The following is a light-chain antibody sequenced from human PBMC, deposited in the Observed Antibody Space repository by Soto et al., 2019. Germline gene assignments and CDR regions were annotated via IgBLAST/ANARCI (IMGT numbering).Light chain of an antibody. CDR1: QNIDRY. J-gene: IGKJ2*01. CDR2: VAS. CDR3: QQYDSYPYT. Sequence: DIQMTQSPSSLSASVGDRVTITCRASQNIDRYLNWYQQKSGKAPKLLIYVASSLQSGVPSRVSGSGSGTEFTLIINSLQPDDFATYYCQQYDSYPYTFGQGTKVDIK. V-gene: IGKV1-39*01.